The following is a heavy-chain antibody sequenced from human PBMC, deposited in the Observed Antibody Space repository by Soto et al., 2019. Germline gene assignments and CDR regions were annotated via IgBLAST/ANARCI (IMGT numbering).Heavy chain of an antibody. V-gene: IGHV4-39*01. CDR2: IYYSGST. Sequence: QLQLQESGPGLVKPSETLSLTCTVSGGSISSSNYYWGWIRQPPGKGLEWIGSIYYSGSTAYNSSLKSRVTMSVDTCKNQLSLRLSSVTAADTAVYYCASPTLGDFDIWGQGTMVTVSS. D-gene: IGHD3-16*01. CDR1: GGSISSSNYY. J-gene: IGHJ3*02. CDR3: ASPTLGDFDI.